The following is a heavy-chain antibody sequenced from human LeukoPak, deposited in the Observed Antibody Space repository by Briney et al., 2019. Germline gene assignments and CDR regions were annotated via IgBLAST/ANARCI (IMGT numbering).Heavy chain of an antibody. J-gene: IGHJ4*02. CDR2: IWYDGSNK. CDR1: GFTFSSYG. CDR3: ARGPLIAAAGTLDY. V-gene: IGHV3-33*01. Sequence: GGSLRLSCAASGFTFSSYGMHWVRQAPGKGLEWVAVIWYDGSNKYYADSVKGRFTISRDNSKNTLYLQMNSLRAEDTAVYYCARGPLIAAAGTLDYWGQGTLVTVS. D-gene: IGHD6-13*01.